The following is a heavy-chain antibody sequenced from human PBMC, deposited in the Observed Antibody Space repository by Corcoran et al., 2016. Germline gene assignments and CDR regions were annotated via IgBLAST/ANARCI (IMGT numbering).Heavy chain of an antibody. D-gene: IGHD2-15*01. CDR1: GVTFSISP. CDR2: ISHDGNGQ. J-gene: IGHJ4*02. Sequence: QVQLVESGGGVVQSGRSLRLSCATSGVTFSISPMHWGRPAPGKGLEWVAVISHDGNGQNYADTVKGRFTISRDNYMNTLYLQMSSLRDEDTDLYYCAKEIGRSGRAGYCDWGQGTLVTVSS. V-gene: IGHV3-30*18. CDR3: AKEIGRSGRAGYCD.